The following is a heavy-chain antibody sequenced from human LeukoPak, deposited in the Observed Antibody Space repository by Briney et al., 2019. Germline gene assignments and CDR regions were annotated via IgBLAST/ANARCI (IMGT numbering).Heavy chain of an antibody. V-gene: IGHV3-7*01. CDR1: GFTFSSYW. CDR2: IKQDGSEK. J-gene: IGHJ1*01. CDR3: ARSGSSGWWTGAAEYFQH. Sequence: PGGSLRLSCAASGFTFSSYWMSWVRQAPGKGLEWVANIKQDGSEKYYVDSVKGRFTISRDNAKNSLYLQMNSLRAEDTAVYYCARSGSSGWWTGAAEYFQHWGQGTLVTVSS. D-gene: IGHD6-19*01.